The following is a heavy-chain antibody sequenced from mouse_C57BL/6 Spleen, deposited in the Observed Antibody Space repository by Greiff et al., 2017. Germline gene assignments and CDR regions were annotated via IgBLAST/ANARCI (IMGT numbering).Heavy chain of an antibody. CDR1: GYTFTSYG. Sequence: VQLQQPGAELVRPGSSVKMSCKTSGYTFTSYGMNWVKQRPGQGLEWIGYIYIANGYTEYNETIKGKATLTLDTSSSTAYMQPSSLPSEDCAIYYCARSSQATAWCAYWGQGTLVTVSA. D-gene: IGHD3-2*02. CDR3: ARSSQATAWCAY. CDR2: IYIANGYT. J-gene: IGHJ3*01. V-gene: IGHV1-58*01.